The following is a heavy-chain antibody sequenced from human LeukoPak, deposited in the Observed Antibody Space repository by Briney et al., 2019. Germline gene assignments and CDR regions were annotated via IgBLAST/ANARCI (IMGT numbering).Heavy chain of an antibody. CDR3: ARGCSSTSCHTADNWFDP. V-gene: IGHV3-21*01. D-gene: IGHD2-2*01. CDR2: IVGSSTY. J-gene: IGHJ5*02. CDR1: GFTFSNFA. Sequence: GGSLRLSCAASGFTFSNFAMTWVRQAPGKGLEWVSSIVGSSTYYADSLKGRFTISRDNAKNSLYLQMNSLRAEDTAVYYCARGCSSTSCHTADNWFDPWGQGTLVTVSS.